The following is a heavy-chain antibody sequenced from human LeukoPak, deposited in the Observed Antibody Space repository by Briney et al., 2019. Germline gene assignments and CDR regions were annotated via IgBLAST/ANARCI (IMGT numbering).Heavy chain of an antibody. Sequence: PSETLSLTCTVSGVSISSSSYYWVWIRQPPGKGLEWVSAISGSGGSTYYADSVKGRFTISRDNSKNTLYLQMNSLRAEDTAVYYCAKDLAAMARGYFDYWGQGTLVTVSS. V-gene: IGHV3-23*01. CDR2: ISGSGGST. CDR3: AKDLAAMARGYFDY. CDR1: GVSISSSSYY. D-gene: IGHD5-18*01. J-gene: IGHJ4*02.